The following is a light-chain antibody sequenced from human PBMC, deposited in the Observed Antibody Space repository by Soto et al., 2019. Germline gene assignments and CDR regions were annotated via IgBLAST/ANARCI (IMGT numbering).Light chain of an antibody. Sequence: EIVMTQSPATLSVSPGERVTLSCRASQSVSSNLAWYQQKPGQSPRLLIYGASTRATGIPARFSGSGSGTEFTLTISSLQSEDFAVYYCQQYITLWTFGQGTKVEIK. CDR2: GAS. CDR3: QQYITLWT. V-gene: IGKV3-15*01. CDR1: QSVSSN. J-gene: IGKJ1*01.